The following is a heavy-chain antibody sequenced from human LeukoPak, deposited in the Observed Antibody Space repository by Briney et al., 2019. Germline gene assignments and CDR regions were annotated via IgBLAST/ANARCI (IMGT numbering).Heavy chain of an antibody. CDR1: GGSFSGYY. D-gene: IGHD3-10*01. J-gene: IGHJ5*02. V-gene: IGHV4-34*01. Sequence: SETLSLTCAVYGGSFSGYYWSWIRQPQGKGLEWIGEINHSGSTNYNPSPKSRVAISVATSKNKFSLKLSSVTAADTAVYYCARGVRLYYGSGENNWFDPWGQVTLVTVSS. CDR3: ARGVRLYYGSGENNWFDP. CDR2: INHSGST.